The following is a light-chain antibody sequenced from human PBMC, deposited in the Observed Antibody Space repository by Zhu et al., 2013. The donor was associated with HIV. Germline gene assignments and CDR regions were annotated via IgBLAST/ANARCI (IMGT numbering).Light chain of an antibody. CDR3: LQHNSYPRT. Sequence: DIQMTQSPSSLSASTGDRVTITCRATQGISSYLAWYQQKPGKAPKRLIYVTSSLQSGVPSRFSGSGSGTQFALTISSLQPEDFATYFCLQHNSYPRTFGQGTKVEI. V-gene: IGKV1-17*01. J-gene: IGKJ1*01. CDR2: VTS. CDR1: QGISSY.